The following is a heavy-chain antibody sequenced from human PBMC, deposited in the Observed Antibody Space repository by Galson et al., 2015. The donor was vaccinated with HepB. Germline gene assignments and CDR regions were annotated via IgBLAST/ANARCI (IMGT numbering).Heavy chain of an antibody. D-gene: IGHD3-22*01. CDR1: RDTFSSYT. V-gene: IGHV1-69*04. Sequence: SVKVSCKASRDTFSSYTINWVRQAPGQGLEWMGRIIASLGIANYAQKFQGRVTITADRSTNTAYMELSSLRSEDTAVYYCARDRGRTDYCDSSGYPFDYWGQGTVVTVSA. CDR3: ARDRGRTDYCDSSGYPFDY. CDR2: IIASLGIA. J-gene: IGHJ4*02.